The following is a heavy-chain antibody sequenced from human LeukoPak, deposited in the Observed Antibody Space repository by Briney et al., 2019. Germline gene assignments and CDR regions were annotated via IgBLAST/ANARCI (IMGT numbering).Heavy chain of an antibody. J-gene: IGHJ3*02. CDR1: GFTFSSYA. V-gene: IGHV3-30-3*01. CDR2: ISYDGSNK. Sequence: GGSLRLSCAASGFTFSSYAMHWVRQAPGKGLEWVAVISYDGSNKYYADSVKGRFTISRDNSKNTLYLQMNSLRAEDTAVYYCARDGRGYSAWDDAFDIWDQGTMVTVSS. CDR3: ARDGRGYSAWDDAFDI. D-gene: IGHD5-18*01.